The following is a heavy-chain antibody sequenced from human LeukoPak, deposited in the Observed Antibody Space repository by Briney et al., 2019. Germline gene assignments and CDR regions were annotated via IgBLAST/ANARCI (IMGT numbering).Heavy chain of an antibody. Sequence: PSQTLSLTCTVSGGSISSGSYYWSWIRQPAGKGLEWIGRIYTSGSTNYNPSLKSRVTISVDTSKNQFSLKLSSVTAADTAVYYCARDRRGSYSAFDIWGQGTMVTVSS. CDR1: GGSISSGSYY. V-gene: IGHV4-61*02. CDR2: IYTSGST. CDR3: ARDRRGSYSAFDI. D-gene: IGHD1-26*01. J-gene: IGHJ3*02.